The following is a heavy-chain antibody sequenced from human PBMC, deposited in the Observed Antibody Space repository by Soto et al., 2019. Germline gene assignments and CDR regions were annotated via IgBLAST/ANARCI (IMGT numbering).Heavy chain of an antibody. CDR3: ARSQGSSTSLEIYYYYYYGMDV. CDR2: IIPISGTE. Sequence: QVQLVQSGAEVKKPGSSVKVSCKASGGTFSSYAISWVRQAPGQGLEWMGGIIPISGTENYAQKFQGRVTITADESTSTAYMGLSSLRSEDTAVYYCARSQGSSTSLEIYYYYYYGMDVWGQGTTVTVSS. CDR1: GGTFSSYA. J-gene: IGHJ6*02. D-gene: IGHD2-2*01. V-gene: IGHV1-69*01.